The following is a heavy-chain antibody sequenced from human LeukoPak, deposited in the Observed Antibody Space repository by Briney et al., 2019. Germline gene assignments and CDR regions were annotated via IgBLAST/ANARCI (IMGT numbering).Heavy chain of an antibody. J-gene: IGHJ4*02. V-gene: IGHV4-34*01. CDR3: ARGRHGSASH. Sequence: SETLSLTCAVYGGSFSGYYWSWIRQPPGKGLEWIGEINHSGSTNYNPSLKSRVTISVDTSKNQFSLKLSSVTAADTAVYYCARGRHGSASHWGQGTLVTVSS. CDR1: GGSFSGYY. CDR2: INHSGST. D-gene: IGHD1-26*01.